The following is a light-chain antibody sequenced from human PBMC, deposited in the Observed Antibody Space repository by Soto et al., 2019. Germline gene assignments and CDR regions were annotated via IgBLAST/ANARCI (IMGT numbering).Light chain of an antibody. CDR1: QSVSSS. Sequence: EIVMTQSPATLSVSPGERTTLSCRASQSVSSSLAWYQQKPGQAPRLLMYDVSTRAFRIPARFSGSGSGTEFTLTISSLQSEDFAVYYCQQYKNWPGTFGPGTKVNIK. J-gene: IGKJ3*01. CDR2: DVS. CDR3: QQYKNWPGT. V-gene: IGKV3-15*01.